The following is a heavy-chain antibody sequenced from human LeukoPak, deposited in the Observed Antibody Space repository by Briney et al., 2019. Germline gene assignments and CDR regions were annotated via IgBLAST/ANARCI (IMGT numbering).Heavy chain of an antibody. CDR3: ARNLIPEQLVLSF. Sequence: SETVPLTCTVSVGSISNYYWNWIRQPPGRGLEGIGYFYYTGCTNYNPSLKRPATMSVDTSKNQFSLNLRSVTPEDTAVYYCARNLIPEQLVLSFWGQGTLVTVSS. CDR2: FYYTGCT. V-gene: IGHV4-59*01. J-gene: IGHJ4*02. D-gene: IGHD6-13*01. CDR1: VGSISNYY.